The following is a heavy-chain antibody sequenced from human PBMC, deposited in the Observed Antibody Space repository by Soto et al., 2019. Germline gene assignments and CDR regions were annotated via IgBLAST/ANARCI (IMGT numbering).Heavy chain of an antibody. J-gene: IGHJ6*02. V-gene: IGHV3-9*01. CDR3: AKDQGEYSRSPYYGMDV. D-gene: IGHD6-6*01. CDR1: GDSVSSNY. CDR2: ISWNSGSI. Sequence: PGGSLRLSCAASGDSVSSNYMHWVRQAPGKGLEWVSGISWNSGSIGYADSVKGRFTISRDNAKNSLYLQMNSLRAEDTALYYCAKDQGEYSRSPYYGMDVWGQGTTVTVS.